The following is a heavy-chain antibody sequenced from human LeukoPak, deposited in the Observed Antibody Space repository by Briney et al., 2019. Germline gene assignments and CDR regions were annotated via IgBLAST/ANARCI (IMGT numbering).Heavy chain of an antibody. CDR3: ARGVTTFDY. CDR2: IWYDGSNK. Sequence: GGSLILSCAASGFIFSNYAMSWVRQAPGKGLEWVAVIWYDGSNKYYADSVKGRFTISRDNSQNTLFLQMNSLRAEDTAVYYCARGVTTFDYWGQGTLVTASS. V-gene: IGHV3-33*01. D-gene: IGHD4-17*01. CDR1: GFIFSNYA. J-gene: IGHJ4*02.